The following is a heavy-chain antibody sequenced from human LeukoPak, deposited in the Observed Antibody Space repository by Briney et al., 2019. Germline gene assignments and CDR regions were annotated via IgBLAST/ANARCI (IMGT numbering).Heavy chain of an antibody. Sequence: PSETLSLTCTVSGGSISSSSYYWGCIPQPPGKGLEWIVSIYYSGSTYDNPSLRSRVTIYVDKSKNPFSLKLSSVTAADTAVYYCVRLVGVPPAVDNWGQGTLVTVSS. D-gene: IGHD2-2*01. J-gene: IGHJ4*02. CDR1: GGSISSSSYY. V-gene: IGHV4-39*01. CDR3: VRLVGVPPAVDN. CDR2: IYYSGST.